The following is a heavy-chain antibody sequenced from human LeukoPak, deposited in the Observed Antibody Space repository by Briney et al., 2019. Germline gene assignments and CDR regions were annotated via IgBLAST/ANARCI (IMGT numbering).Heavy chain of an antibody. V-gene: IGHV4-59*01. CDR1: GGSISSYY. J-gene: IGHJ4*02. CDR3: ARGVLYLDY. Sequence: SETLSLTCTVSGGSISSYYWSWIRQPPGKGLEWIGYIYYSGSTNYNPPLKSRVTISVDTSKNQFSLKLSAVTAADTAVYYCARGVLYLDYWGQGTLVTVSS. D-gene: IGHD3-9*01. CDR2: IYYSGST.